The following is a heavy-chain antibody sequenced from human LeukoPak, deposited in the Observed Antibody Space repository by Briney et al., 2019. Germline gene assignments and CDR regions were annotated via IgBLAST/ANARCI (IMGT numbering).Heavy chain of an antibody. CDR2: IYYSGST. J-gene: IGHJ1*01. CDR1: GGSISTSNFY. Sequence: SETLSLTCTVSGGSISTSNFYWGWIRQPPGKGLEWIGSIYYSGSTHYSPSLKSRVTISVDTSKNQFSLKLSSVTAADTAVYYCARGEWNPWGYFQHWGQGTLVTVSS. CDR3: ARGEWNPWGYFQH. V-gene: IGHV4-39*07. D-gene: IGHD1-1*01.